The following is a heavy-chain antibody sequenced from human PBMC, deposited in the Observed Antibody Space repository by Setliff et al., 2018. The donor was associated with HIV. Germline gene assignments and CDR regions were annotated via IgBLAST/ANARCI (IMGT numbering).Heavy chain of an antibody. V-gene: IGHV4-31*03. CDR1: GGSINTGHYY. J-gene: IGHJ4*02. CDR2: IYYTGNT. Sequence: PSETLSLTCTVSGGSINTGHYYWSWIRHHPGKGLEWIAYIYYTGNTCFNPSLKSRITISIDTSKNQFSLKMSSVTAADTAVYYCARDRYAGEIDYWGQGTLVTVSS. D-gene: IGHD3-10*01. CDR3: ARDRYAGEIDY.